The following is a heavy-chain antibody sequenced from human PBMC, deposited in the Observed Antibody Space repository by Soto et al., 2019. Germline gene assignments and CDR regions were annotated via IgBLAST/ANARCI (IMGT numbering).Heavy chain of an antibody. CDR1: GDSVSSNSAA. J-gene: IGHJ3*02. Sequence: QSRTLSLTCAISGDSVSSNSAAWNWIRQSPSRGLEWLGRTYYRSKWYNDYAGSVKSRITINPDTSKNQFSLQLNSVTPEDTAVYYCARFGGIAVAGGDALDIWGQGTMVT. V-gene: IGHV6-1*01. D-gene: IGHD6-19*01. CDR3: ARFGGIAVAGGDALDI. CDR2: TYYRSKWYN.